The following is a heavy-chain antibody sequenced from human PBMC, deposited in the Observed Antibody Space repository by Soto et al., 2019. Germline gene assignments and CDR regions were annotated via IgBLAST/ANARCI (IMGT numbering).Heavy chain of an antibody. Sequence: GGSLRLSCAASGFTFSSYSMNWVRQAPGKGLEWVSYISSSSSTIYYADSVKGRFTISRDNAKNSLYLQMNSLRDEDTAVYYCARDWVAVAGSNGMDVWGQGTTVTVSS. CDR1: GFTFSSYS. D-gene: IGHD6-19*01. CDR3: ARDWVAVAGSNGMDV. J-gene: IGHJ6*02. CDR2: ISSSSSTI. V-gene: IGHV3-48*02.